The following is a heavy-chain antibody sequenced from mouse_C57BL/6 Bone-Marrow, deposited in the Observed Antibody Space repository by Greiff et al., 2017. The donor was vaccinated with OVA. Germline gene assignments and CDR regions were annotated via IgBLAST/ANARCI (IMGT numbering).Heavy chain of an antibody. CDR1: GFNIKDDY. D-gene: IGHD2-5*01. V-gene: IGHV14-4*01. CDR2: IDPENGDT. CDR3: SYYSTFDY. J-gene: IGHJ2*01. Sequence: EVKLQESGAELVRPGASVKLSCTASGFNIKDDYMHWVKQRPEQGLEWIGWIDPENGDTEYASKFQGKATITADTSSNTAYLQLSSLTSEDTAVYYCSYYSTFDYWGQGTTLTVSS.